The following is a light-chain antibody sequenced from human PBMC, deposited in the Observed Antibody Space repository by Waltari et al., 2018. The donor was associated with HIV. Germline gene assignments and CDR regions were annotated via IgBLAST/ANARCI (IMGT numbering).Light chain of an antibody. Sequence: EVVMTQSPATLYVSPGERATLSCRASQGVSINLAWHQQKPGQAPRLLIYGASTRATGIPASFSGSGAGTEFPLTISSRQSEDFAVYYCQQYNDWPLTFGGGTKVEIK. J-gene: IGKJ4*01. CDR2: GAS. CDR3: QQYNDWPLT. V-gene: IGKV3-15*01. CDR1: QGVSIN.